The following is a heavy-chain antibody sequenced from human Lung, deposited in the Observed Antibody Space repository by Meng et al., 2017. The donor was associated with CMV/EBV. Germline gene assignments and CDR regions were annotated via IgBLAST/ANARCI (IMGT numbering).Heavy chain of an antibody. CDR1: GYTFTSYG. D-gene: IGHD2-2*01. CDR2: ISAYNGNT. Sequence: SVXVSXXASGYTFTSYGISWVRQAPGQGLEWMGWISAYNGNTNYAQKLQGRVTMTTDTSTSTAYMELRSLRSDDTAVYYCARALGYRSSTSCYRGYYFDYWGREXLVTVSS. J-gene: IGHJ4*02. V-gene: IGHV1-18*01. CDR3: ARALGYRSSTSCYRGYYFDY.